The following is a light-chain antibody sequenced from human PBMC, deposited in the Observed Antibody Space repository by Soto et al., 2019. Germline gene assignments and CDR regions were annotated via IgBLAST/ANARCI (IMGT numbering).Light chain of an antibody. J-gene: IGKJ2*01. CDR3: HQYGSSLGT. V-gene: IGKV3-20*01. Sequence: IGLTQSPGTLSLSPGEGATLSCRASQSVTGTNLAWYQQRPGQAPRLLIYDAVRRATGIPDRFSGSGSGTDFTLTISRLEPADFAVYYCHQYGSSLGTFGQGTKVDI. CDR1: QSVTGTN. CDR2: DAV.